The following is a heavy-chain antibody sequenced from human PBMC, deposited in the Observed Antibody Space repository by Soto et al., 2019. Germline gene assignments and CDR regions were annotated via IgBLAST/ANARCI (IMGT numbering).Heavy chain of an antibody. CDR3: AKEFWLADYYYYGMDV. CDR1: GFTFSSYA. CDR2: ISGSGGST. D-gene: IGHD3-9*01. J-gene: IGHJ6*02. Sequence: EVQLLESGGGLVQPGGSLRLSCAASGFTFSSYAMSWVRQAPGKGLEWVSAISGSGGSTYYADSVKGRFTISRDNSKNTLYLQMNSLRAEDTAVYYCAKEFWLADYYYYGMDVWGPGTTVTVSS. V-gene: IGHV3-23*01.